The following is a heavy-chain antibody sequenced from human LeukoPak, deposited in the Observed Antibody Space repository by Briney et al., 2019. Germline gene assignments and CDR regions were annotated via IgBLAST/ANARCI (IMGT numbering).Heavy chain of an antibody. CDR1: GGTFSSYA. V-gene: IGHV1-69*04. D-gene: IGHD5-18*01. Sequence: SVKVSCKASGGTFSSYAISWVRQAPGQGLEWMGRIIPVLGIANYAQKFQGRVTITADKSTSTAYMELSSLRSEDTAVYYCARVDTAMVIDYWGQGTLVTVSS. J-gene: IGHJ4*02. CDR3: ARVDTAMVIDY. CDR2: IIPVLGIA.